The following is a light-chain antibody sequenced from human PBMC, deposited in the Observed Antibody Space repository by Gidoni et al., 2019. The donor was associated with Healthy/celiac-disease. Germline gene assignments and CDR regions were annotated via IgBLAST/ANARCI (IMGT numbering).Light chain of an antibody. Sequence: QTVVTQEPSFSVSHGGTVTLTCGLSSGSVSSTYYPSWYQQTPGQAPRTLIYDTNTRSSGVPDRFSGSILGNKAALTITGAQADDESDYYCVLYMGSDIWVFGGGTKLTVL. CDR2: DTN. V-gene: IGLV8-61*01. J-gene: IGLJ3*02. CDR3: VLYMGSDIWV. CDR1: SGSVSSTYY.